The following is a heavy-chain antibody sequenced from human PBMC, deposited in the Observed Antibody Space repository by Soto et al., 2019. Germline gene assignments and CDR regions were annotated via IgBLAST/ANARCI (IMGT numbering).Heavy chain of an antibody. CDR3: AREANVACSGCVIGH. Sequence: GGSLRLSCAASGFTFNRYSMNWVRQAPGKGLEWVSSVTSSSSSMLYADSVKGRFTISRDDAKDSLFLQMNSLRADDTSVYYWAREANVACSGCVIGHWGPGTRGSVAS. D-gene: IGHD2-15*01. V-gene: IGHV3-21*01. CDR1: GFTFNRYS. J-gene: IGHJ1*01. CDR2: VTSSSSSM.